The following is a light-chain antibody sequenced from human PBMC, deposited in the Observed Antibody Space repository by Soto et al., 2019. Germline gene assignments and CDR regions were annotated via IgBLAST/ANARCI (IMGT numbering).Light chain of an antibody. V-gene: IGKV3-11*01. CDR1: QSVSSY. CDR2: DAS. CDR3: QQRSNWPLT. Sequence: EIVLTQSPATLSLSPGERATLSCRASQSVSSYLVRYQHKPSQAPRLLIYDASNRATGIPARFSGSGSGTDFTLTISSLEPEDYAVYYCQQRSNWPLTFGGGTKVDIK. J-gene: IGKJ4*01.